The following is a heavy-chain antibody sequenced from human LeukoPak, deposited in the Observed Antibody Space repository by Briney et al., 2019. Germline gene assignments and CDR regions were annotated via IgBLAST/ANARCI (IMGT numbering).Heavy chain of an antibody. CDR3: ARVLAFGDYFDY. J-gene: IGHJ4*02. CDR1: GFTFSGYF. Sequence: ASVTVSCKTSGFTFSGYFLHWVRQVPGQGLKWMGRINPNNGDTNYAQTFQGRVTLTSDTSISTAYMELRRLTSDDTAVYYCARVLAFGDYFDYWGQGTLVTVSS. V-gene: IGHV1-2*06. CDR2: INPNNGDT. D-gene: IGHD2-15*01.